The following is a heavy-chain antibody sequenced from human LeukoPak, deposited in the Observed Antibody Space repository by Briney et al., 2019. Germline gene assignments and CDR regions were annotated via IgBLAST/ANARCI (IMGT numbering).Heavy chain of an antibody. J-gene: IGHJ4*02. V-gene: IGHV6-1*01. CDR2: TYYRSKWYN. Sequence: SQTPSLTCAISGDSFSKNSVAWNWIRQSPSRGLEWLGRTYYRSKWYNDYAVSVKSRITINPDTSKNQFSLHLKSVTPEDTAVYYCARDWGDGAGYDYWGQGTLVTVSS. CDR1: GDSFSKNSVA. CDR3: ARDWGDGAGYDY. D-gene: IGHD3-16*01.